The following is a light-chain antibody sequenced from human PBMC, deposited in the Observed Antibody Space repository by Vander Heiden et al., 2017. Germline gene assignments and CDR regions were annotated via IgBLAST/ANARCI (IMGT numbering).Light chain of an antibody. V-gene: IGKV4-1*01. J-gene: IGKJ2*01. CDR3: QHCYPSPYS. Sequence: DIGITQSPGSLAVALGERATINCKSSQSVLYNFNHNDCLAWYQQKQRQPPQVVMYWASTRASRVPDRFSGIRSGTDFTLTISSLQTEDVAVYSCQHCYPSPYSFGQGTKLEIK. CDR2: WAS. CDR1: QSVLYNFNHNDC.